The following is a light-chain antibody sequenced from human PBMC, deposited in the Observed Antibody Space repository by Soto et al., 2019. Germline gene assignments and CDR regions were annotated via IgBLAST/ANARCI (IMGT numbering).Light chain of an antibody. CDR2: DAS. Sequence: EIVLTQSPATLSLSPGERATLSCRASQSVSSYLAWYQQKPGQAPRLLIYDASNRATGIPARFSGSGYGTDFTLTISSLEPEDFAVYYCQQRSNWPRRLPFGGGTKVEIK. V-gene: IGKV3-11*01. J-gene: IGKJ4*01. CDR1: QSVSSY. CDR3: QQRSNWPRRLP.